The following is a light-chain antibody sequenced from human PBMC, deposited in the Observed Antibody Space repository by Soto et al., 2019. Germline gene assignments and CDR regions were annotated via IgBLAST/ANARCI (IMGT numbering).Light chain of an antibody. CDR2: EVT. Sequence: QSVLTQPASVSGSPGQSTTISCTGTSGDIVSYNRVSWYQQHPGKAPKLIIYEVTDRPSGVSNRFSGSKSGNTASLTISGLQAEDEAEYYCSSYTNINTRACVFGTGTKVTVL. V-gene: IGLV2-14*01. J-gene: IGLJ1*01. CDR3: SSYTNINTRACV. CDR1: SGDIVSYNR.